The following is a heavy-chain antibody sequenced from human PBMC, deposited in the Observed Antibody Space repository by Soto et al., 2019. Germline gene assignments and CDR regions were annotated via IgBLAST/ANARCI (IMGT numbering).Heavy chain of an antibody. Sequence: GVLRLSCVGPGFIFSSYYMNWVRQAPGKGLEWVSSISGGSAYIYYADPVKGRFTISRDNAKNSLYLEMNSLRVEDTAVYYCVRVWRLVGRYGMDVWGQGTTVTVSS. CDR2: ISGGSAYI. D-gene: IGHD6-25*01. CDR3: VRVWRLVGRYGMDV. J-gene: IGHJ6*02. CDR1: GFIFSSYY. V-gene: IGHV3-21*01.